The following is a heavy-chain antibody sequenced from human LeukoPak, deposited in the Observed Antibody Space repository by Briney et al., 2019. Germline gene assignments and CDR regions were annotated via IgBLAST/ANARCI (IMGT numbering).Heavy chain of an antibody. J-gene: IGHJ4*02. CDR2: IYKTGST. CDR3: ARDVLR. CDR1: GDSITSGGYY. V-gene: IGHV4-31*03. Sequence: SQTPSLTCTVSGDSITSGGYYWSWIRQRPGKGLEWIGYIYKTGSTYYSPSLKSRVTMSVDASRNQFSLKLNSVTAADTAVYYCARDVLRWGQGTLVTVSS.